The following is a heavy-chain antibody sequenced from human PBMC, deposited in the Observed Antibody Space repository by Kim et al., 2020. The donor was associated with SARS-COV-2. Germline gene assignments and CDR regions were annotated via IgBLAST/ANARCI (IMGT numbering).Heavy chain of an antibody. Sequence: GGSLRLSCAASGFSFDDYGMSWVRQPPGKGLQWVSGMDRNGGWTGYEDSVKGRFIISRDNARKSLYLQINSLRADDTALYYCVRARSWGTPNDAFDVWGRGTMVTVSA. J-gene: IGHJ3*01. V-gene: IGHV3-20*04. CDR2: MDRNGGWT. CDR3: VRARSWGTPNDAFDV. CDR1: GFSFDDYG. D-gene: IGHD3-16*01.